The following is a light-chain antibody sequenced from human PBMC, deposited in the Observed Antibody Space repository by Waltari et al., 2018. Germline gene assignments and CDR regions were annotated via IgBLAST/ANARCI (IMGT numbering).Light chain of an antibody. Sequence: QMTQSPSSLSASVGDRVTITCQASQDINNYLNWYQQKPGKAPKLLIYDGSTVQPGVPSRFSGSGFATEFTLTISSLQPEDIATYYCQQYDNLGLTFGGGTRVEIK. V-gene: IGKV1-33*01. CDR3: QQYDNLGLT. CDR2: DGS. CDR1: QDINNY. J-gene: IGKJ4*01.